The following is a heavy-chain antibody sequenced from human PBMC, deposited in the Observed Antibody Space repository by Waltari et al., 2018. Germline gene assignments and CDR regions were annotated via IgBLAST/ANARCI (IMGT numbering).Heavy chain of an antibody. CDR3: ATGGWGFYLDN. CDR2: CSSAGNYT. J-gene: IGHJ4*02. V-gene: IGHV3-21*01. Sequence: EVQLVESGGGLVKPGGSLRLSCAASGFTFSSYSMNWVGQAPGKGLEWTSSCSSAGNYTHYADPGKGRFTISRDNAKNSLYLQMNSLRAEDTGVYWCATGGWGFYLDNWGQGTLVTFSS. D-gene: IGHD7-27*01. CDR1: GFTFSSYS.